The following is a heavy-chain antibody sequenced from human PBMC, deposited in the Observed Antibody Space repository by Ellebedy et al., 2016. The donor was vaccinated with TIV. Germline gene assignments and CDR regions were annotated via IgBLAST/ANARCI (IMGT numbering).Heavy chain of an antibody. CDR1: GFTFSSYW. J-gene: IGHJ4*02. D-gene: IGHD7-27*01. V-gene: IGHV3-74*01. CDR2: INSDGSST. CDR3: ARILTGDPPFLDY. Sequence: GESLKISCAASGFTFSSYWMHWVRQAPGKGLVWVSRINSDGSSTSYADSVKGRFTISRDNAKNTLYLQMNSLRAEDTAVYYCARILTGDPPFLDYWGQGTLVTVSS.